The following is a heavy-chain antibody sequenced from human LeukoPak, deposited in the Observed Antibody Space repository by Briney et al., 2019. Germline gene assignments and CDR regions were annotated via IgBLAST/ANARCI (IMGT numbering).Heavy chain of an antibody. J-gene: IGHJ4*02. D-gene: IGHD2-2*01. CDR3: AKAEGVNIVVVPAATTSFDY. Sequence: PGGSLRLSCAASGFTFSSYAMSWVRQAPGKGLEWVSAISGSGGSTYYADSVKGRFTISRDNSKNTLYLQMNSLRAEDTAVYYCAKAEGVNIVVVPAATTSFDYWGQGTLVTVSS. V-gene: IGHV3-23*01. CDR1: GFTFSSYA. CDR2: ISGSGGST.